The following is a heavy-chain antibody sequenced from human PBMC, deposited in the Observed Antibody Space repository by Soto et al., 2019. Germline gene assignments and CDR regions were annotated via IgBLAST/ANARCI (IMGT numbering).Heavy chain of an antibody. CDR3: ARRRKAPGGSCFRH. Sequence: SETLSLTCAVYGGSFSGYYWSWIRQPPGKGLEWIGEINHSGSTNYNPSLKSRVTISVDTSKNQFSLKLSSVTAADTAVYYCARRRKAPGGSCFRHWGQGTLVTVSS. V-gene: IGHV4-34*01. D-gene: IGHD2-15*01. J-gene: IGHJ4*02. CDR2: INHSGST. CDR1: GGSFSGYY.